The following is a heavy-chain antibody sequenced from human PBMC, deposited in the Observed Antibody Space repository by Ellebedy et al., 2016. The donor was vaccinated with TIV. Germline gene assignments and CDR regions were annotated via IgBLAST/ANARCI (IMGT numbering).Heavy chain of an antibody. J-gene: IGHJ4*02. CDR1: GFTFSSYS. Sequence: GGSLRLXXAASGFTFSSYSMNWVRQAPGKGLEWVSSISSSSSYIYYADSVKGRFTISRDNAKNSLYLQMNSLRAEDTAVYYCARDHITMVRGVIGYWGQGTLVTVSS. D-gene: IGHD3-10*01. CDR3: ARDHITMVRGVIGY. V-gene: IGHV3-21*01. CDR2: ISSSSSYI.